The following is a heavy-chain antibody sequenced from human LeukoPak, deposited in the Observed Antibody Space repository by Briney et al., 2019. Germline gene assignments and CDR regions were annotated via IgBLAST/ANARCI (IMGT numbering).Heavy chain of an antibody. Sequence: SETLSLTCAVSGGSISSSNWWSWVRQPPGKGLEWIGYIYYSGSTNYNPSLKSRVTISVDTSKNQFSLKLSSVTAADTAVYYCAKLDSSSWYPDYYYGMDVWGQGTTVTVSS. J-gene: IGHJ6*02. CDR2: IYYSGST. CDR3: AKLDSSSWYPDYYYGMDV. D-gene: IGHD6-13*01. V-gene: IGHV4-4*02. CDR1: GGSISSSNW.